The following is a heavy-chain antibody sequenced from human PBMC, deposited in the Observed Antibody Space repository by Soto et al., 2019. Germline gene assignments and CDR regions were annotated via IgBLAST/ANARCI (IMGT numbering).Heavy chain of an antibody. J-gene: IGHJ3*01. CDR1: GFTVSSTY. CDR2: ISTGGTT. V-gene: IGHV3-53*01. D-gene: IGHD5-12*01. Sequence: GGSLRLSCAVSGFTVSSTYMNWVRQAPGKGLEWVSVISTGGTTDYSASVKGRFTISRDTSNNTLYLQMNNLRAEDTALYYCAREERRRSGGAFDLWGQGTVVTVSS. CDR3: AREERRRSGGAFDL.